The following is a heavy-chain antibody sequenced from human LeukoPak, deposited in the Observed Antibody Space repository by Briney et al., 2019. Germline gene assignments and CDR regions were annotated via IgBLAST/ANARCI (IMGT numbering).Heavy chain of an antibody. CDR1: GFTFSNYF. J-gene: IGHJ4*02. CDR3: ATTLHSGYYDLY. CDR2: ITGSGGKT. Sequence: GGSLRLSCAASGFTFSNYFMSWVRQAPGKGLEWVSSITGSGGKTYYAVSVKGRFTISRDNSKNTLYLQMNSLRAEDTAVYYCATTLHSGYYDLYWGQGTLVTVSS. V-gene: IGHV3-23*01. D-gene: IGHD3-22*01.